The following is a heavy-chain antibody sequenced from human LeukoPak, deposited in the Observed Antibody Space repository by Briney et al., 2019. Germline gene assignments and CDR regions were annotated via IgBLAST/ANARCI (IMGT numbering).Heavy chain of an antibody. CDR1: GFTFTNSG. Sequence: PGGSLRLSCAASGFTFTNSGMHWVRQAPGRGLEWVAFIQFHGSDIFYADSVEGRFTISRDNSKNTLYLQMNSLRAEDTAVYYCAKDIVVVPAAIRDDYWGQGTLVTVSS. V-gene: IGHV3-30*02. J-gene: IGHJ4*02. CDR3: AKDIVVVPAAIRDDY. D-gene: IGHD2-2*02. CDR2: IQFHGSDI.